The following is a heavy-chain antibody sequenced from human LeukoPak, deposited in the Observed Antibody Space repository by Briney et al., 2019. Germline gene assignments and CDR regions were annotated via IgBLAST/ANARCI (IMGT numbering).Heavy chain of an antibody. J-gene: IGHJ2*01. V-gene: IGHV4-59*01. Sequence: PSETLSLTCTVSGGSISSYYWSRIRQPPGKGLEWIGYIYYSGSTNCNPSLKSRVTISVDTSKNQFSLKLSSVTAADTAVYYCATADSSGGDWYFDLWGRGTLVTVSS. CDR1: GGSISSYY. CDR3: ATADSSGGDWYFDL. CDR2: IYYSGST. D-gene: IGHD3-22*01.